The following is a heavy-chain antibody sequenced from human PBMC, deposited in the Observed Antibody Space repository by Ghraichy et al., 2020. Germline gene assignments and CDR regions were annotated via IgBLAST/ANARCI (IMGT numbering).Heavy chain of an antibody. V-gene: IGHV3-30-3*01. CDR1: RSTFSGYS. CDR3: ARDIKSSSWSYYYYAMDG. J-gene: IGHJ6*02. CDR2: TSYEGSNK. Sequence: GGSLRLSCAASRSTFSGYSMPWVRQALGKGLEWVAVTSYEGSNKYYADSVKVRFTISRDNSKNTLYLQLNSLRTEDTSVYYCARDIKSSSWSYYYYAMDGCGQETPVADS. D-gene: IGHD6-13*01.